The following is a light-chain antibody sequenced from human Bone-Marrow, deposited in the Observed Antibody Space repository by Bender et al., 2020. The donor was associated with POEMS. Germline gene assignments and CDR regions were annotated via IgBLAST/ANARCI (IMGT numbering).Light chain of an antibody. V-gene: IGLV2-14*03. CDR2: DVT. J-gene: IGLJ3*02. Sequence: QSALTQPASVSASPGQSITVSCTGTTSDVGGYNFVSWYQQHPGKAPKLMIYDVTNRPSGVSDRFSGSKSGNTASLTVSGLQAEDEAHYYCLSYTTTSSWVFGGGTKVNVL. CDR3: LSYTTTSSWV. CDR1: TSDVGGYNF.